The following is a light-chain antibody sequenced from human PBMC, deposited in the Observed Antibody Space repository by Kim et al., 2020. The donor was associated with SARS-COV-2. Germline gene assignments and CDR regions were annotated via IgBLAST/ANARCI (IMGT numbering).Light chain of an antibody. V-gene: IGLV3-1*01. J-gene: IGLJ3*02. CDR3: QAWDSSTAWV. Sequence: SSSLPPPPSFSFSPGHTASITCSGDKLGDKYACWYQQKPGQSPVLVIYQDSKRPSGIPERFSGSNSGNTATLTISGTQAMDEADYYCQAWDSSTAWVFGGGTQLTVL. CDR2: QDS. CDR1: KLGDKY.